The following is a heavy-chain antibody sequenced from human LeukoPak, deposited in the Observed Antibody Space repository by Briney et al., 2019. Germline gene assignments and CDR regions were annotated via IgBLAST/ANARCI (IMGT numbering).Heavy chain of an antibody. CDR1: GFTFSSYE. V-gene: IGHV3-48*03. D-gene: IGHD1-26*01. CDR3: APLSGSYFGDDAFDI. J-gene: IGHJ3*02. Sequence: GGSLRLSCAASGFTFSSYEMNWVCQAPGKGLERVSYISSSGSTIYYADSAKGRFTISRDNAKNSLYLHMTSLTAEATAVYYCAPLSGSYFGDDAFDIWGQGTMVTVSS. CDR2: ISSSGSTI.